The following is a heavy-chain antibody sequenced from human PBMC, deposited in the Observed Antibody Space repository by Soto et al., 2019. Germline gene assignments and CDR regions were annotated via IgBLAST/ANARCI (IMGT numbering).Heavy chain of an antibody. D-gene: IGHD3-10*01. CDR2: VYDTGST. V-gene: IGHV4-59*08. CDR1: SGPSRSHN. CDR3: VRQGIGALHGLVDV. J-gene: IGHJ6*02. Sequence: QVQLQQSGPGLVKPSETLSLTCTVSSGPSRSHNWGWIRQSPGRGLEWIGYVYDTGSTSYNPYLEGRVTISADTSTNHISLTLTSVTAADTAVYYCVRQGIGALHGLVDVWGQGTTVSVSS.